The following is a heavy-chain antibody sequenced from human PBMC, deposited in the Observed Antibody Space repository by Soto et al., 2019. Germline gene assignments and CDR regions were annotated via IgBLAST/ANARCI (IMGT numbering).Heavy chain of an antibody. CDR2: IYYSGST. D-gene: IGHD2-15*01. V-gene: IGHV4-61*01. CDR1: GGSVSSGSYY. Sequence: QVQLQESGPGLVKPSETLSLACTVAGGSVSSGSYYWSWIRQPPGEGLAWIGYIYYSGSTNYNPSPKSRVTIPVDTSKNQFPRKRSAVTAADTAVYYCARIVWYGSGGYGMDVWDQGTTVTVSS. J-gene: IGHJ6*02. CDR3: ARIVWYGSGGYGMDV.